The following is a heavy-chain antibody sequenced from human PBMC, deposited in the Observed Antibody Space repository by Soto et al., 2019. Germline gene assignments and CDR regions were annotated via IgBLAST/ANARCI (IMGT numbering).Heavy chain of an antibody. Sequence: GSLRLSCAASGFTSSSYSMNWVRQAPGKGLEWVSYISSSSSTIYYADSVKGRFTISRDNAKNSLYLQMNSLRAEDTAVYYCARDQGRRFGELFFYFDYWGQGTLVTVSS. CDR3: ARDQGRRFGELFFYFDY. J-gene: IGHJ4*02. V-gene: IGHV3-48*01. CDR1: GFTSSSYS. D-gene: IGHD3-10*01. CDR2: ISSSSSTI.